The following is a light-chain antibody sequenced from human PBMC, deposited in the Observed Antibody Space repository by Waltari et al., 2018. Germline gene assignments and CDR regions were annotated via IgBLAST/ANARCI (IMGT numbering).Light chain of an antibody. CDR1: QSVGSW. J-gene: IGKJ2*01. CDR3: QQYSSFST. V-gene: IGKV1-5*03. CDR2: MAS. Sequence: DIQMTQYPSTLSASVGDRVTISCRASQSVGSWLAWYQQKPGKAPKLLIYMASSLESGVPSRFSGSGSGTEFTLTISSLQPDDFATYSCQQYSSFSTFGQGTKLEI.